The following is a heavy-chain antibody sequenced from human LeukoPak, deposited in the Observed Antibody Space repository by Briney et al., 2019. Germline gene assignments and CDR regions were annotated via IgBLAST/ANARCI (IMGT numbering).Heavy chain of an antibody. Sequence: ASVKVSCKASGYTFIRYYMHWVRQAPGQGLEWMGVINPSGGSTSYAQKFQGRVTMTRDTSTSTVYMELSRLRSEDTAVYYCARGGYGDRIDYWGQGTLVSVSS. CDR2: INPSGGST. CDR3: ARGGYGDRIDY. CDR1: GYTFIRYY. D-gene: IGHD4-17*01. V-gene: IGHV1-46*01. J-gene: IGHJ4*02.